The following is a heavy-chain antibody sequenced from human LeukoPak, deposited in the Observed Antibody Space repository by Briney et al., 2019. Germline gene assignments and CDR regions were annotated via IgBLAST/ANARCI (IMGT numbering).Heavy chain of an antibody. CDR1: GFTFSTYW. D-gene: IGHD2/OR15-2a*01. V-gene: IGHV3-7*01. J-gene: IGHJ4*02. Sequence: GGSLRLSCAASGFTFSTYWMSWVRQAPGKGLEWVANIKQDGSEKYYVDSVKGRFTVSRDNAKNTLYLQMNSLRLEDTAVYYCVRDWAPASMQAAPFDCWGQGTLVTVSS. CDR3: VRDWAPASMQAAPFDC. CDR2: IKQDGSEK.